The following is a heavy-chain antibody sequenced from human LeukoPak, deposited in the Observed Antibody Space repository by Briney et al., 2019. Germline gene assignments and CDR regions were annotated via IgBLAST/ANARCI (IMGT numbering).Heavy chain of an antibody. CDR2: IYYSGST. D-gene: IGHD2-2*01. J-gene: IGHJ4*02. Sequence: PSETLSLTCTVSGGSISSYYWSWIRQPPGKGLEWIGYIYYSGSTNYNPSLKSRVTISVDTAQNQFSLKLTSVTSADTAVYYCARLGIGVVPSAMLGDYYVDYWGQGTLVTVSS. CDR3: ARLGIGVVPSAMLGDYYVDY. V-gene: IGHV4-59*08. CDR1: GGSISSYY.